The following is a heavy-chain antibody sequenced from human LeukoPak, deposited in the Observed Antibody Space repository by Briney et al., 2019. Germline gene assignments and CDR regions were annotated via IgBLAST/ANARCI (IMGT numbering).Heavy chain of an antibody. J-gene: IGHJ4*02. CDR3: AIFPYRDRPPAFFDS. CDR2: TNPNSGGT. V-gene: IGHV1-2*02. Sequence: GASVKVTLLSTVCTLPEYYLHGVRPAPGRGLEWMGWTNPNSGGTNYAQTFQGRVTMTRDTSISTAYMELSRLRSDDTALYYCAIFPYRDRPPAFFDSWGQGTLVTVSS. CDR1: VCTLPEYY. D-gene: IGHD2-2*01.